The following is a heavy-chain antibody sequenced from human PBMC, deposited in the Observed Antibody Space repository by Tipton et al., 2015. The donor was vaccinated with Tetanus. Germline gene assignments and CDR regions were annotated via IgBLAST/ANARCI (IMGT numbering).Heavy chain of an antibody. CDR2: ICSGSST. CDR1: GFIISDKC. CDR3: ARQWDSVGLSAFDI. V-gene: IGHV3-53*01. Sequence: SLRLSCAASGFIISDKCISWVRQAPGKGLEWVSNICSGSSTYYADSVKGRFTISRDNSKNTVYLQMSSLRAEDTAVYYCARQWDSVGLSAFDIWDQGTLVTVSS. D-gene: IGHD1-26*01. J-gene: IGHJ3*02.